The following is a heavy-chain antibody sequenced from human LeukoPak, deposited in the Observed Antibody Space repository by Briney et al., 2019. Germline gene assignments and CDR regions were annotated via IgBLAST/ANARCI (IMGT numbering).Heavy chain of an antibody. Sequence: GESLKISCKGTGYTFTSHWIGWVRQMPGKGLEWMGIIYPDDSDTIYSPSFQGQVTISADRSTNIAYLQWSSLKASDTAMYYCAREGGFYCSGGSCYFDFWGQGTLATVSS. J-gene: IGHJ4*02. CDR3: AREGGFYCSGGSCYFDF. V-gene: IGHV5-51*01. D-gene: IGHD2-15*01. CDR1: GYTFTSHW. CDR2: IYPDDSDT.